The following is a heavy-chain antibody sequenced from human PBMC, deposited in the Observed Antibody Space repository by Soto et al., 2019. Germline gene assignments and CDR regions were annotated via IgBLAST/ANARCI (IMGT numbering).Heavy chain of an antibody. CDR2: VSIGGST. CDR3: AKRRGAGGHFDY. D-gene: IGHD2-15*01. V-gene: IGHV3-23*01. CDR1: GFTFSSYA. J-gene: IGHJ4*02. Sequence: GSLRLSCAASGFTFSSYAMGWVRQGPGKGLEWVAVVSIGGSTHYADSVRGRFTISRDNSKNTLPLQMNSLTAEDTAVYFCAKRRGAGGHFDYWGQGALVTVS.